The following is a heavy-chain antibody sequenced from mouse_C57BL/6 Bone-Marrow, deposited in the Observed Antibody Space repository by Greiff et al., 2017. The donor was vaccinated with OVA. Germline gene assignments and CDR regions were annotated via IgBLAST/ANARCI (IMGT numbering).Heavy chain of an antibody. CDR3: ASYSMDY. CDR1: GFTFSDYG. Sequence: EVQLQESGGGLVKPGGSLKLSCAASGFTFSDYGMHWVRQAPEKGLEWVAYISSGSSTIYYADTVKGRFTISRDNAKTTLFLQMTSRRSEDTAMYYCASYSMDYWGQGTSVTVSS. V-gene: IGHV5-17*01. J-gene: IGHJ4*01. CDR2: ISSGSSTI. D-gene: IGHD2-1*01.